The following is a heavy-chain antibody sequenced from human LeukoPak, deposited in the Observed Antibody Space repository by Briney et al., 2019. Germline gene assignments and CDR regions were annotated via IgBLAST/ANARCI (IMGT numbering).Heavy chain of an antibody. V-gene: IGHV3-23*01. Sequence: HPGGSRRLSCAASGFTFSSYAMSWVRQAPGKGLEWVSAISGSGGSTYYADSVKGRFTISRDNSKNTLYLQMNSLRAEDTAVYYCAKDAGYCSSTSCDPWYYFDYWGQGTLVTVSS. CDR1: GFTFSSYA. J-gene: IGHJ4*02. CDR2: ISGSGGST. CDR3: AKDAGYCSSTSCDPWYYFDY. D-gene: IGHD2-2*01.